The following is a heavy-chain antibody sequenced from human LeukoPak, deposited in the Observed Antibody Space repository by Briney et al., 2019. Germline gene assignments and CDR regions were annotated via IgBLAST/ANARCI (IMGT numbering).Heavy chain of an antibody. CDR3: ARDSAGYYDSSGYYYELDY. CDR1: GGTFSSYA. J-gene: IGHJ4*02. CDR2: IIPIFGTA. D-gene: IGHD3-22*01. V-gene: IGHV1-69*13. Sequence: GASVKVSCKASGGTFSSYAISWVRQAPGQGLEWMGGIIPIFGTANYAQKFQGRVTITADESTSTAYMELSSLRSEDTAVYYCARDSAGYYDSSGYYYELDYWGQGTLVTVSS.